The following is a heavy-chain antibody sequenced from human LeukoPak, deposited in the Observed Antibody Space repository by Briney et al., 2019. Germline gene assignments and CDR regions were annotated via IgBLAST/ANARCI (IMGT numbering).Heavy chain of an antibody. CDR1: GGSISSYY. Sequence: SETLSLTCTVSGGSISSYYWSWIRQPPGKGLEWIGYIYYSGSTNYNPSLKSRVTISVDTSKNQFSLKLSSVTAADTAVYYCASSMSPYSSSWYRGDYWGQGTLVTVSS. CDR3: ASSMSPYSSSWYRGDY. CDR2: IYYSGST. J-gene: IGHJ4*02. D-gene: IGHD6-13*01. V-gene: IGHV4-59*01.